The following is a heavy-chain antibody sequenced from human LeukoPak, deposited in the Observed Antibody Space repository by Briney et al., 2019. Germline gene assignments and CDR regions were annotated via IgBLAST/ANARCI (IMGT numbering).Heavy chain of an antibody. CDR2: ISSSGSTI. D-gene: IGHD6-13*01. V-gene: IGHV3-11*01. CDR3: ANPLQIAAAGYAFDI. J-gene: IGHJ3*02. CDR1: GFTFSDYY. Sequence: GGSLRLSCAASGFTFSDYYMSWIRQAPGKGLEWVSYISSSGSTIYYADSVKGRFTISRDNAKNSLYLQMNSLRAEDTAVYYCANPLQIAAAGYAFDIWGQGTMVTVSS.